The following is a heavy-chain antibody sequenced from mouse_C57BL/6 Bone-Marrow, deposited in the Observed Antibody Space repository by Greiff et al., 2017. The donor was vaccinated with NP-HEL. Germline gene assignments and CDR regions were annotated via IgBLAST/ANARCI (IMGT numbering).Heavy chain of an antibody. V-gene: IGHV1-5*01. CDR1: GYTFTSYW. Sequence: EVQLQQSGTVLARPGASVKMSCKTSGYTFTSYWRHWVKQRPGQGLEWIGAIYPGNSDTSYNQKFKGKAKLTAVTSASTAYMELSSLTNEDSAVYYCTYGNYYYAMDYWGQGTSVTVSS. CDR3: TYGNYYYAMDY. CDR2: IYPGNSDT. D-gene: IGHD2-1*01. J-gene: IGHJ4*01.